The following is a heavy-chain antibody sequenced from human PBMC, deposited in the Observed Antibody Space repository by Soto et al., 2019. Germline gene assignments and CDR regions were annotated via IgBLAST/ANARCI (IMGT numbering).Heavy chain of an antibody. CDR1: GFTFDDYA. Sequence: GGSLRLSCAASGFTFDDYAMHWVRQAPGKGLEWVSGISWNSGSIGYADSVKGRFTISRDNAKNSLYLQMNSLRAEDTALYYCAKGLWGREGSFYSSGRYWSFDIWGQGTMVTVSS. D-gene: IGHD6-19*01. CDR3: AKGLWGREGSFYSSGRYWSFDI. V-gene: IGHV3-9*01. J-gene: IGHJ3*02. CDR2: ISWNSGSI.